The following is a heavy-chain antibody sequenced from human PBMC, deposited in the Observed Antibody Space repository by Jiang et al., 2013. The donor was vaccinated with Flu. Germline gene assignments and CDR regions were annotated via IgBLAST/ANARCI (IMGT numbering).Heavy chain of an antibody. Sequence: GSGLVKPSETLSLTCTVSGGSINNTDYYWGWIRQPPGKGLEWIGSVHYTGITNYNPSLKSQVTISIDTSKNQFSLKLTSVTAADTAVYYCARVLVQTAATFDYWG. V-gene: IGHV4-39*07. CDR3: ARVLVQTAATFDY. CDR2: VHYTGIT. J-gene: IGHJ4*01. D-gene: IGHD2-15*01. CDR1: GGSINNTDYY.